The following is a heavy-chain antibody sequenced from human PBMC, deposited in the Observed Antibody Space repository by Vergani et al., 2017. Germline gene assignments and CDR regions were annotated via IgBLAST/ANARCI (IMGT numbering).Heavy chain of an antibody. CDR2: IKQDESEK. CDR1: GFTFSRYW. CDR3: AGGTGSSYVY. D-gene: IGHD1-26*01. V-gene: IGHV3-7*01. J-gene: IGHJ4*02. Sequence: EVQLVESGGGLVQPGGSLRLSCAASGFTFSRYWMSWVRQAPGKGLEWVANIKQDESEKHYVDSVKGRFTISRDNAKNSLFLQMNGLRAEDTAVYYCAGGTGSSYVYWGQGTLVTVSS.